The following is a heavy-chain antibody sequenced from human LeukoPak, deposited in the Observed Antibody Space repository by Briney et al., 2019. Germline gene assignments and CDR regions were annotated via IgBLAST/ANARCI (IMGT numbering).Heavy chain of an antibody. Sequence: GGSLRLSCAASGFTFSTFAMIWVRQAPGKGLEWVSSISSSSSYIYYADSVKGRFTISRDNAKNSLYLQMNSLRAEDTALYYCAKGGSGMSGFDPWGQGTLVTVSS. V-gene: IGHV3-21*04. J-gene: IGHJ5*02. CDR2: ISSSSSYI. D-gene: IGHD3-10*01. CDR1: GFTFSTFA. CDR3: AKGGSGMSGFDP.